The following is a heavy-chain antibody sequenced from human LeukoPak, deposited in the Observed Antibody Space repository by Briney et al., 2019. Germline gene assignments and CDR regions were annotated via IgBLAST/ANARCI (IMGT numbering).Heavy chain of an antibody. CDR1: GGSISTHF. J-gene: IGHJ4*02. CDR2: IYYTGST. Sequence: LETLSLTCTVSGGSISTHFWTWIRQPPGMGLEWIGYIYYTGSTNYNPSLKSRVTISLDTSKNQFSLHLSFVTAADTAVYYCARAPNGYYPLDYWGQGTLVTVSS. D-gene: IGHD3-22*01. CDR3: ARAPNGYYPLDY. V-gene: IGHV4-59*11.